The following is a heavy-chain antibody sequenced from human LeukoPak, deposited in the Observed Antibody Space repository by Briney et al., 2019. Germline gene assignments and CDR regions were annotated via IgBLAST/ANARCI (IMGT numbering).Heavy chain of an antibody. CDR1: GGTFSRYT. V-gene: IGHV1-69*16. Sequence: GASVKVSCKASGGTFSRYTISWVRQAPGQGLEWMGGIIPILRTPNYAQKFQGRVTITADESTTTAYMELSSLRSEDTAVYYCAGGLIRGVIRPHYYYAMDVWDNGTTVTVSS. CDR3: AGGLIRGVIRPHYYYAMDV. D-gene: IGHD3-10*01. CDR2: IIPILRTP. J-gene: IGHJ6*04.